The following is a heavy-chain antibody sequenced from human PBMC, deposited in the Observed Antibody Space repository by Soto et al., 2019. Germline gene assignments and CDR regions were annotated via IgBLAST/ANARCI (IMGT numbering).Heavy chain of an antibody. CDR1: GFTFSNHA. D-gene: IGHD2-2*01. CDR3: ARDPGFHHCTSTSCLYFVDH. CDR2: MSDSGST. J-gene: IGHJ4*02. Sequence: EVQLLESGGALVQPGGSLRLSCAASGFTFSNHAMHWVRQAPGKGLEWVSTMSDSGSTYYEDSVKGRFTISRDNSKNPLYLQMNSLRAEDTAVYYCARDPGFHHCTSTSCLYFVDHWGQGTLVIVSS. V-gene: IGHV3-23*01.